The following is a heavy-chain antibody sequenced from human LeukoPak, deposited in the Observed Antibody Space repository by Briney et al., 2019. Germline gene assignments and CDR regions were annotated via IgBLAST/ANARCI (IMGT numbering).Heavy chain of an antibody. CDR2: IYYSGSP. J-gene: IGHJ4*02. CDR3: ATWRTAKTGFDY. Sequence: SETLSLACTVSGGSISNNNYYWAWIRQPPGKGLECIGSIYYSGSPYYNPSLKSRVTISVDTSKNQFSLRLSSVTAADTAVYYCATWRTAKTGFDYWGQGTLVTVSS. V-gene: IGHV4-39*01. D-gene: IGHD1-1*01. CDR1: GGSISNNNYY.